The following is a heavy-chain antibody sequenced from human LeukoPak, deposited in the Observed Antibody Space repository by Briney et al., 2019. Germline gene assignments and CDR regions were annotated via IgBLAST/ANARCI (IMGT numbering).Heavy chain of an antibody. J-gene: IGHJ6*03. V-gene: IGHV3-30*02. CDR2: IRYDGSNK. Sequence: GGSLRLSCAASGFTFSSYGMHWVRQAPGKGLEWVAFIRYDGSNKYYADSVKGRFTISRDNAKNSLYLQMNSLRAEDTAVYYCARVYPYAAMPFTTYYYMDVWGKGTTVTVSS. CDR3: ARVYPYAAMPFTTYYYMDV. D-gene: IGHD2-2*01. CDR1: GFTFSSYG.